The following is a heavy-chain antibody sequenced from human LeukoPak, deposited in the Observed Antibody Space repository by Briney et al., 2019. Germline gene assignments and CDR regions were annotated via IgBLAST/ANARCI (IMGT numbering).Heavy chain of an antibody. CDR3: ARDHYYYDSTGYYYLDY. J-gene: IGHJ4*02. D-gene: IGHD3-22*01. Sequence: SQTLSLTRTVSGGSISIGSYYWSWIRQPAGKGLEGIGRIYNSGNTNYNPSLKSRVTISVDTSKNQFSLKMSSVTAADTAVYYCARDHYYYDSTGYYYLDYWGQGTLVTVSS. CDR1: GGSISIGSYY. V-gene: IGHV4-61*02. CDR2: IYNSGNT.